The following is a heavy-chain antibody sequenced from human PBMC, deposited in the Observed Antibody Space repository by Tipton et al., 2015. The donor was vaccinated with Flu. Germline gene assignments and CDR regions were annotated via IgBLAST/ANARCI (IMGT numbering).Heavy chain of an antibody. D-gene: IGHD1-7*01. CDR2: IYHSGST. Sequence: LRLSCSVSGGSISSYYWSWIRQPPGKGLEWIGSIYHSGSTYYNPSPKSRVTISVDTSKNQFSLKLSSVTAADTAVYYCASFISEYNWNYGEGLDYWGQGTLVTVSS. CDR1: GGSISSYY. V-gene: IGHV4-59*08. CDR3: ASFISEYNWNYGEGLDY. J-gene: IGHJ4*02.